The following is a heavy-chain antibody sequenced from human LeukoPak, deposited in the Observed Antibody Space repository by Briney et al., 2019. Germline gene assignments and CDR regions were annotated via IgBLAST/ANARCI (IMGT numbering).Heavy chain of an antibody. Sequence: SETLSLTCTVSGGSISSYYWSWIRQPPGKGLEWIGYIYYSGSTYYNPSLKSRVTISVDTSKNQFSLKLSSVTAADTAVYYCARVGHYDFWSGYKYYFDYWGQGTLVTVSS. D-gene: IGHD3-3*01. CDR2: IYYSGST. CDR1: GGSISSYY. CDR3: ARVGHYDFWSGYKYYFDY. J-gene: IGHJ4*02. V-gene: IGHV4-59*12.